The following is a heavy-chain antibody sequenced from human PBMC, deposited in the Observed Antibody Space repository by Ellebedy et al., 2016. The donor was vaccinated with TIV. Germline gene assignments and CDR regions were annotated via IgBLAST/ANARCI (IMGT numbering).Heavy chain of an antibody. V-gene: IGHV3-30*02. J-gene: IGHJ4*02. D-gene: IGHD3-10*01. CDR1: GFTFSSYG. Sequence: GGSLRLSCAASGFTFSSYGMHWVRQAPGKGLEWAAFIRYDGSNKYYADSVKGRFTISRDNAKNSLYLQMNSLRAEDTAVYYCARVVRGSGSYYDYWGQGTLVTVSS. CDR3: ARVVRGSGSYYDY. CDR2: IRYDGSNK.